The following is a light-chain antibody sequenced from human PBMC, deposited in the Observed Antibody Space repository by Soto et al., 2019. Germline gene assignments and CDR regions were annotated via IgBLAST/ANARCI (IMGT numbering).Light chain of an antibody. CDR2: DVS. V-gene: IGLV2-11*01. J-gene: IGLJ1*01. Sequence: QSALTQPRSVSGSPGQSVTISCTGTRSGVGGYNYVSWYQQHPGKAPKLMIYDVSTRPSGVPDRFSGSKSGNTASLNISGLQAEDEADYYCCSSSGSDSYVFGTGTKLTVL. CDR1: RSGVGGYNY. CDR3: CSSSGSDSYV.